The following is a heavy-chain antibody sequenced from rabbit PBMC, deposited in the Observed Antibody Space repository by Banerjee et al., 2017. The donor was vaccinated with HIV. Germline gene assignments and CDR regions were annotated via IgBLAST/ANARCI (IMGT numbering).Heavy chain of an antibody. Sequence: QERLVESGGGLVKPEGSLTLTCTASGFSFSNKVVMCWVRQAPGKGLEWIACINGITGKAVYASWAKGRFTFSKTSSTTVTLQMTSLTVADTATYFCARDTGSSFSSYGMDLWGPGTLVTVS. J-gene: IGHJ6*01. V-gene: IGHV1S45*01. CDR2: INGITGKA. CDR1: GFSFSNKVV. D-gene: IGHD8-1*01. CDR3: ARDTGSSFSSYGMDL.